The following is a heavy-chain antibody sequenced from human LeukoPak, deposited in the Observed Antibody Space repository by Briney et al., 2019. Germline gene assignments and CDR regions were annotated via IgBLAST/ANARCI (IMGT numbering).Heavy chain of an antibody. Sequence: ASVKVSCKASGGTFSSYAISWVRQAPGQGLGWMGRIIPIFGTANYAQKFQGRVTITTDESTSTAYMELSSLRSEDTAVYYCARFRVTEAFDIWGQGTMVTVSS. CDR3: ARFRVTEAFDI. D-gene: IGHD2-21*02. J-gene: IGHJ3*02. V-gene: IGHV1-69*05. CDR1: GGTFSSYA. CDR2: IIPIFGTA.